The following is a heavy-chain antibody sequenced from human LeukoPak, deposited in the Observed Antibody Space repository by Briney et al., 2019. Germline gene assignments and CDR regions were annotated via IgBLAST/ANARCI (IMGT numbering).Heavy chain of an antibody. CDR1: GFTFSSYA. Sequence: GGSLRLSCATSGFTFSSYAMSWVRQAPGKGLEWVSAFSGSGGSTYYADSVKGRFTISRDNSKNTLYLQMNSLRAEDTAVYYCAKASRMVYAMGCDYWGQGTLVTVSS. J-gene: IGHJ4*02. CDR2: FSGSGGST. D-gene: IGHD2-8*01. V-gene: IGHV3-23*01. CDR3: AKASRMVYAMGCDY.